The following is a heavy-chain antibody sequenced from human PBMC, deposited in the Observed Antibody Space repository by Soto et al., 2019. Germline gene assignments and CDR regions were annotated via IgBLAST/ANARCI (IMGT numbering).Heavy chain of an antibody. D-gene: IGHD2-8*01. V-gene: IGHV1-46*01. CDR3: ARPPSPGCINAVCYPLDY. Sequence: QVQLVQSGAEVKKPGASVKISCKASGYTFTSYYMHWVRQAPGQGLEWMGIINPSGGSTNYAQKLQGRVAMTRDTSTSTVYMGLNSLRSEDTAVYYCARPPSPGCINAVCYPLDYWGQGTLVTVSS. J-gene: IGHJ4*02. CDR1: GYTFTSYY. CDR2: INPSGGST.